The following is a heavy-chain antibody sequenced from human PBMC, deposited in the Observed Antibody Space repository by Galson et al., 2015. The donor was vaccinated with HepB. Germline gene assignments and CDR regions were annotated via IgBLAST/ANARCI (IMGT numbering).Heavy chain of an antibody. D-gene: IGHD4-17*01. Sequence: SLRLSCAASGFTFSSYGMHWVRQAPGKGLEWVAVISYGGSNKYYADSVKGRFTISRDNSKNTLYLQMNSLRAEDTAVYYCAKELGHDYGDYHDAFDIWGQGTMVTVSS. CDR1: GFTFSSYG. J-gene: IGHJ3*02. CDR3: AKELGHDYGDYHDAFDI. CDR2: ISYGGSNK. V-gene: IGHV3-30*18.